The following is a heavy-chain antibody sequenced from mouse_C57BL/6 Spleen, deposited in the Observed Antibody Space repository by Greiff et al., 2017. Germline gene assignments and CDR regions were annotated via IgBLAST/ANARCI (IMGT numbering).Heavy chain of an antibody. V-gene: IGHV7-3*01. Sequence: EVKLVESGGGLVQPGGSLSLSCAASGFTFTDYYMSWVRQPPGKALEWLGFIRNKANGYTTEYSASVKGRFTISRDNSQSILYLQMNALRAEDSATYYCARYIGEENYYYAIDYWGQGTSVTVSS. CDR1: GFTFTDYY. J-gene: IGHJ4*01. CDR2: IRNKANGYTT. CDR3: ARYIGEENYYYAIDY.